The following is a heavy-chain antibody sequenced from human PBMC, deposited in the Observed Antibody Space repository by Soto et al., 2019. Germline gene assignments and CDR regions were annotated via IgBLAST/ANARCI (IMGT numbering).Heavy chain of an antibody. CDR2: IRGKTDGGTA. J-gene: IGHJ3*02. CDR3: TTEGYSYGYHAFEI. CDR1: GFTFSGSA. V-gene: IGHV3-15*01. D-gene: IGHD5-18*01. Sequence: EVQLVESGGGLVQPGGSLKLSCAASGFTFSGSAMHWVRQASGKGLEWVGRIRGKTDGGTADYAAPVKGRFTISRDDSKNTLYLQMNSLKTEDTGVYYCTTEGYSYGYHAFEIWGQGTVVTVSS.